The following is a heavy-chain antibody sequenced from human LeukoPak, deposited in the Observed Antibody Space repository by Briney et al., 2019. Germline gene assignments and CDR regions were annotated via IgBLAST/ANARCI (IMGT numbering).Heavy chain of an antibody. V-gene: IGHV3-74*01. Sequence: PAGSLRLSCAASGFTFSAYWMHWVRQVPGKGLECVSRINTDGSSTTYADSVKGRFTISRDNAKNTLFLQMNSLRAEDTAVYYCVRDLELVYYDTSAYEYWGQGNLVTVSS. CDR3: VRDLELVYYDTSAYEY. CDR2: INTDGSST. CDR1: GFTFSAYW. J-gene: IGHJ4*01. D-gene: IGHD3-22*01.